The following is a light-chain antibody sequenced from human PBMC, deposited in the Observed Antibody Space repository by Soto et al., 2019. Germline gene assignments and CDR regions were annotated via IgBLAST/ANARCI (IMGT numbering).Light chain of an antibody. V-gene: IGLV2-14*01. CDR3: SSYTTSSTQV. J-gene: IGLJ1*01. CDR2: EVG. CDR1: SSDIGGYKH. Sequence: QSALTQPASVSGSPGQSITISCTGTSSDIGGYKHVSWYQQHPGKAPKLMIYEVGNRPSGVSNRFSGSKSGNTASLTISGLQAEDEADYYCSSYTTSSTQVFGTGTKLTVL.